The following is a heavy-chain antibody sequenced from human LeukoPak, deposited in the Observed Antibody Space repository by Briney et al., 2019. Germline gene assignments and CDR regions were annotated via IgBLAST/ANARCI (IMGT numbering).Heavy chain of an antibody. CDR1: GFTFSSYS. Sequence: GGSLRLSCAASGFTFSSYSMNWVRQAPGKGLEWVSSISSSSYIYYADSVKGRFTISRDNAKNSLYLQMNSLRAEDTAVYYCARGAAAGTLGWFDPWGQGTLVTVSS. CDR2: ISSSSYI. J-gene: IGHJ5*02. CDR3: ARGAAAGTLGWFDP. D-gene: IGHD6-13*01. V-gene: IGHV3-21*01.